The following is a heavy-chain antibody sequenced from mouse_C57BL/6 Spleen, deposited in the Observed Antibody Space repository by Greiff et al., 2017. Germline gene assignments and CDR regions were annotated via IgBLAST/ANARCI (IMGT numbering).Heavy chain of an antibody. CDR2: ISSGSSTI. J-gene: IGHJ2*01. V-gene: IGHV5-17*01. CDR1: GFTFSDYG. D-gene: IGHD1-1*01. Sequence: DVQLVESGGGLVKPGGSLKLSCAASGFTFSDYGMHWVRQAPEKGLEWVAYISSGSSTIYYADTVKGRSTISRDNAKNTLFLQMTSLTSEDTAVYYCAREGIYYGRPLDDWGQGTTLTVSS. CDR3: AREGIYYGRPLDD.